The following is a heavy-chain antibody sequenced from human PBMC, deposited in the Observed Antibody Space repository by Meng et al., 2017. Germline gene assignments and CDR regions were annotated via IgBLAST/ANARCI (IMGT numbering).Heavy chain of an antibody. CDR3: ARRWVIWSGYSLDY. CDR2: INHSGSN. J-gene: IGHJ4*02. CDR1: VGIFSSYY. D-gene: IGHD3-3*01. V-gene: IGHV4-34*01. Sequence: QVQVRQEGEGPVKALEVLCHACAFDVGIFSSYYWRWIPQHPGEGMELISAINHSGSNKHNSSLKGSVTIAADTTTVQFYLKISCVNDAAAAVYYCARRWVIWSGYSLDYWGQGTLVTVSS.